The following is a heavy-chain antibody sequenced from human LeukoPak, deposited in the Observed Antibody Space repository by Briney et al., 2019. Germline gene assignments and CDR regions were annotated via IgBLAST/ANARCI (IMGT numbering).Heavy chain of an antibody. V-gene: IGHV4-34*01. Sequence: SETVSLTCAVYGVTFSDYYWSWIRQPPGKGLEWIGEINHRKSTNYNPSLHRGGTISVDTPKNQFYLKLRSVPAADTAVCYFARAGFARAPVRGTPFVYCGERDLLTLSS. J-gene: IGHJ4*02. CDR3: ARAGFARAPVRGTPFVY. CDR1: GVTFSDYY. D-gene: IGHD3-10*02. CDR2: INHRKST.